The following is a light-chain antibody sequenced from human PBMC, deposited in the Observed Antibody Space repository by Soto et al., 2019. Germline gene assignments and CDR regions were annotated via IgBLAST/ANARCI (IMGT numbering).Light chain of an antibody. CDR3: QQYMSSVT. CDR1: QSVDSTF. J-gene: IGKJ1*01. Sequence: EIVLTQSPGSLSLSPGERATLSCRASQSVDSTFFAWYQKKPGQAPRLLIYGASKRATGVPDRFSGSGSGTDFTLTISRLEPEDFEGYYCQQYMSSVTFGQGTKVEI. CDR2: GAS. V-gene: IGKV3-20*01.